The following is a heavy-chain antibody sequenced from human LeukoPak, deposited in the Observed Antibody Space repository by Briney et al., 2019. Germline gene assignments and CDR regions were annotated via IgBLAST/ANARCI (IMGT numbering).Heavy chain of an antibody. CDR2: IYPGDSDT. D-gene: IGHD3-10*01. J-gene: IGHJ5*02. CDR3: ARRITMVRGGRGWFDP. CDR1: GYSFTSYW. V-gene: IGHV5-51*01. Sequence: KRGESLKISCKGSGYSFTSYWIGWVRQMPGKGLEWMGIIYPGDSDTRYSPSFQGQVTISADKSISTAYLQWSSLKASDTAMYYCARRITMVRGGRGWFDPWGQGTLVTVSS.